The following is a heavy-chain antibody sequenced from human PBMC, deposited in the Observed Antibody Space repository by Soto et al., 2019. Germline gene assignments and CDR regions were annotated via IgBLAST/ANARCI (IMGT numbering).Heavy chain of an antibody. V-gene: IGHV4-31*01. CDR3: ARDRHNNFFDP. CDR2: IYYSGST. Sequence: SETLSLTCTVSGASMSSGGYYWTWIRQSPGKGLEWIGYIYYSGSTYYNQSLESQVAISLDTSRSQFSLTLHSVTAADTAIYYCARDRHNNFFDPWGQGTLVTVSS. D-gene: IGHD6-6*01. J-gene: IGHJ5*02. CDR1: GASMSSGGYY.